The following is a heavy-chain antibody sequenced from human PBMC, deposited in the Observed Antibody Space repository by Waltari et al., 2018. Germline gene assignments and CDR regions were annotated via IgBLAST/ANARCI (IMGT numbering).Heavy chain of an antibody. CDR3: ARSRTQVGATPVDY. CDR2: ISYDGSNK. J-gene: IGHJ4*02. D-gene: IGHD1-26*01. V-gene: IGHV3-30*01. CDR1: GFTFSRYA. Sequence: QVQLVESGGGVVQPGRSLRLSCAASGFTFSRYAMHWVRQAPGKGLEWLAVISYDGSNKYYADSVNGRFTISRDNSKNTLYLQMNSLRAEDTAVYYCARSRTQVGATPVDYWGQGTLVTVSS.